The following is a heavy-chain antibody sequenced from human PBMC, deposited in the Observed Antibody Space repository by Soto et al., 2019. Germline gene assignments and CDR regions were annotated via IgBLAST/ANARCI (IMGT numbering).Heavy chain of an antibody. D-gene: IGHD3-16*01. CDR1: GFTFSGYW. CDR3: ERGTTVGGVTPFPDF. Sequence: GGSLRLSCAASGFTFSGYWMHWVRQVPGNGLVWVSRISSDGSSRTYADSVKGRFTISRDNSKNTLYLEMNSLRAEDTAVYYCERGTTVGGVTPFPDFGGRGTLVTVSS. V-gene: IGHV3-74*01. CDR2: ISSDGSSR. J-gene: IGHJ1*01.